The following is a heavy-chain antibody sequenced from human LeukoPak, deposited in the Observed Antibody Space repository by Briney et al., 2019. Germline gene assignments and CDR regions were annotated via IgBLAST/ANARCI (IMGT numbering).Heavy chain of an antibody. V-gene: IGHV4-30-2*01. CDR2: IYHSGST. Sequence: ESSETLSLTCAVSGGSISSGDYSWSWIRQPPGKGLEWIGYIYHSGSTYYNPSLKSRVTISVDRSKNQFSLKLSSVTAADTAVYYCARGGLRVSGIFGVVTRPYYYFDYWGQGTLVTVSS. CDR1: GGSISSGDYS. J-gene: IGHJ4*02. D-gene: IGHD3-3*01. CDR3: ARGGLRVSGIFGVVTRPYYYFDY.